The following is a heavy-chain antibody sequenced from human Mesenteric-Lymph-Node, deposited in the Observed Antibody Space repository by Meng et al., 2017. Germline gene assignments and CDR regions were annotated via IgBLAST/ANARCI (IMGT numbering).Heavy chain of an antibody. D-gene: IGHD3-10*01. CDR1: GATFGNYA. J-gene: IGHJ3*02. Sequence: GESLKISCVASGATFGNYAMSWGRQAPGKGLEWVSTFSGRGGSAFHADSVVGRFTVSRENFRNTMYLQMNRLRAEDTAVYYCASSILWFGYFGAFDIWGQGTMVTVSS. V-gene: IGHV3-23*01. CDR2: FSGRGGSA. CDR3: ASSILWFGYFGAFDI.